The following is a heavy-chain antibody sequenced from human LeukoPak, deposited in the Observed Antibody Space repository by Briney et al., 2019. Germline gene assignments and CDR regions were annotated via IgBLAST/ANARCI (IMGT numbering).Heavy chain of an antibody. Sequence: GGSLRLSCTVSGFTLCDYAVSWVGQAPGKGGEWGGVIGNKAYGGTTEYAGPVKGRFTISRDDTKSIAYLQMNSLQTDDTAVYHCTRSPLVGATWGAFHMWGQGTMVTVSS. CDR3: TRSPLVGATWGAFHM. CDR2: IGNKAYGGTT. J-gene: IGHJ3*02. D-gene: IGHD1-26*01. V-gene: IGHV3-49*04. CDR1: GFTLCDYA.